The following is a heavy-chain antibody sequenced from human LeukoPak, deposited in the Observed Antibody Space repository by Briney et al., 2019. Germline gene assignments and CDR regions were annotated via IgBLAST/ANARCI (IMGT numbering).Heavy chain of an antibody. CDR2: IKQDGSEK. CDR1: GFTFSSYW. CDR3: AADRYDFWSGYYSS. Sequence: PGGSLRLSCAASGFTFSSYWMSWVRQAPGKGLEWVANIKQDGSEKYYVDSVKGRFTISRDNAKNSLYLQMNSLRAEDTAVYYCAADRYDFWSGYYSSWGQGTLVTVSS. D-gene: IGHD3-3*01. J-gene: IGHJ4*02. V-gene: IGHV3-7*01.